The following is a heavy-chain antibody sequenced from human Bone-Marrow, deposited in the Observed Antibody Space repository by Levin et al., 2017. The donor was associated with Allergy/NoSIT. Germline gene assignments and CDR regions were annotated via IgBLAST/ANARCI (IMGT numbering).Heavy chain of an antibody. D-gene: IGHD3-3*01. V-gene: IGHV3-66*01. CDR2: IHSGDIT. J-gene: IGHJ6*02. CDR1: GFTVSGAD. CDR3: ASRSVRFLGTPPSGFAWGYDG. Sequence: LSLTCAASGFTVSGADMSWLRQAPGKGLEWVSVIHSGDITYYADSVTGRFTISRDNAKNTLSLQMNSLRAEDTAVYYCASRSVRFLGTPPSGFAWGYDGWGQGTTVTVSS.